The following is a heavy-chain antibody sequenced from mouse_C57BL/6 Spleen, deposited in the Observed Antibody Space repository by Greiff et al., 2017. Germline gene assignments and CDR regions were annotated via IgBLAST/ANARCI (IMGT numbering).Heavy chain of an antibody. CDR2: LAPASGNT. D-gene: IGHD3-3*01. Sequence: EVQLQQSVAELVRPGASVKLSCTPSGSNIKNTYIHWVKQRPEQGLEWIGRLAPASGNTKYAPKFQGKATLTADTASSTAYLQLSSLTSEDTAVYYCASGLGDYFDYWGQGTTLTVSS. V-gene: IGHV14-3*01. CDR1: GSNIKNTY. J-gene: IGHJ2*01. CDR3: ASGLGDYFDY.